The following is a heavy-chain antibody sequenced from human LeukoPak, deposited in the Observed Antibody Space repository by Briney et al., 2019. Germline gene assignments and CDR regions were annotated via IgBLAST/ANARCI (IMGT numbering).Heavy chain of an antibody. V-gene: IGHV3-23*01. J-gene: IGHJ3*01. CDR3: ARVTVTTSFRSY. Sequence: GGSLRLSCAASGFTFSNYAMSWVRQAPGKGLEWVSGISPSGGSTYYADSVKGRFTISRDNSKNTLYLQMNSLRAEDTAVYYCARVTVTTSFRSYWGQGTMVTVSS. CDR2: ISPSGGST. D-gene: IGHD4-17*01. CDR1: GFTFSNYA.